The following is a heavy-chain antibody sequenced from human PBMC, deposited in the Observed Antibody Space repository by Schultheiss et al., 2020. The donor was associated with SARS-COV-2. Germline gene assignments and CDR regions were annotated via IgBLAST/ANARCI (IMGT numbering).Heavy chain of an antibody. CDR1: GGSFSGYY. V-gene: IGHV4-34*01. CDR3: ARGGRGVGGMDV. J-gene: IGHJ6*02. Sequence: SETLSLTCAVYGGSFSGYYWSWIRQPTGKRLDWIGKINHSGSTNYNPSLKSRVTISVDTSKNQFSLKLSSVTAADTAVYFCARGGRGVGGMDVWGQGTTVTVSS. CDR2: INHSGST. D-gene: IGHD1-26*01.